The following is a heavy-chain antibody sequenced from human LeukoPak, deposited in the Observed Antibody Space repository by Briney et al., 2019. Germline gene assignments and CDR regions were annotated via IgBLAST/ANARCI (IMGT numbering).Heavy chain of an antibody. J-gene: IGHJ6*03. CDR1: GGSISSSSYY. V-gene: IGHV4-39*01. Sequence: SETLSLTCSVSGGSISSSSYYWGWIRQPPGKRLEWIGSIYYSGSTYYNPSLKSRVTISVDTSKNQFSLKLSSVTAADTAVYYCARHVSPGGLYYYYYMDVWGKGTTVTVSS. D-gene: IGHD1-26*01. CDR2: IYYSGST. CDR3: ARHVSPGGLYYYYYMDV.